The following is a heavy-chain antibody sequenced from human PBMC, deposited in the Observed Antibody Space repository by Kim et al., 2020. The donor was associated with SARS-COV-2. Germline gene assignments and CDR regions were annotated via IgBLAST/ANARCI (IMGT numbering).Heavy chain of an antibody. CDR1: GFSFSSYA. J-gene: IGHJ6*03. V-gene: IGHV3-23*01. Sequence: GGSLRLSCAASGFSFSSYAMTWVRQAPGRGLEWVSTNIFKDGDTYYADSVKGRVTISRDNSKRTLYLQLNSLRVDDTAIYYCAKGERYSSSPYYYYMDV. D-gene: IGHD6-6*01. CDR2: NIFKDGDT. CDR3: AKGERYSSSPYYYYMDV.